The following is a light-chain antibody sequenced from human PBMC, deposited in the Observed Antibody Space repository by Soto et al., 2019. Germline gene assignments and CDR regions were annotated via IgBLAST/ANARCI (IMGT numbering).Light chain of an antibody. CDR1: QGISSY. V-gene: IGKV1-13*02. CDR3: QQYYSYRT. Sequence: AIQLTQSPAARSAPVGDRCTVTCRASQGISSYLAWYQQKPGEAPKLLIYDASALPRGVPSRFSGSGSGTDFTLTISCLQSEDFATYYCQQYYSYRTFGQGTMVDIK. J-gene: IGKJ1*01. CDR2: DAS.